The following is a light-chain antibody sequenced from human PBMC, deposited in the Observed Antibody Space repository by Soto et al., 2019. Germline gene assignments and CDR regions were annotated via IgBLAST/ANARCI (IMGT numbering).Light chain of an antibody. CDR3: QKYNSAPRT. CDR1: QSISIY. Sequence: DIQMTQSPPSLSASVGDRVTITCRASQSISIYLNWYQQKPGKAPKLLIYAASSLQSGVPSRFGGSGSGTDFTLTISSLQPDDLATYYCQKYNSAPRTFGQGTKVEIK. J-gene: IGKJ1*01. CDR2: AAS. V-gene: IGKV1-39*01.